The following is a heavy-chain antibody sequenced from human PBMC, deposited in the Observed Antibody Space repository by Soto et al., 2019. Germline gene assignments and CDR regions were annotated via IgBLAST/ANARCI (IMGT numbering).Heavy chain of an antibody. CDR2: ISRSGSA. CDR3: ARGPLMPDYYNSGRRDRGYCDF. V-gene: IGHV4-34*01. Sequence: QVQFHQWGAGLLKPSETLTLTCAVSGGSFSGYYWNWIRQRPGKGLEWLGEISRSGSATYNPSLKGRVTMSVDTTKNQISRSVTSVTAADTALYYCARGPLMPDYYNSGRRDRGYCDFWGQGTRVTVSS. CDR1: GGSFSGYY. J-gene: IGHJ4*02. D-gene: IGHD3-10*01.